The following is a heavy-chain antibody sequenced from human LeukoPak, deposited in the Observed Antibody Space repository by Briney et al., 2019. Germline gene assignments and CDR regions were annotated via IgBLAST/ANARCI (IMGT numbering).Heavy chain of an antibody. J-gene: IGHJ4*02. Sequence: SVKVSCKASGGTFSSYAISWVRQAPGQGLEWMGGIIPIFGTANYAQKFQGRVTITADKSTSTAYMELSSLRSENTAVYYCARRGYSYGYYFDYWGQGTLVTVSS. CDR3: ARRGYSYGYYFDY. CDR1: GGTFSSYA. V-gene: IGHV1-69*06. CDR2: IIPIFGTA. D-gene: IGHD5-18*01.